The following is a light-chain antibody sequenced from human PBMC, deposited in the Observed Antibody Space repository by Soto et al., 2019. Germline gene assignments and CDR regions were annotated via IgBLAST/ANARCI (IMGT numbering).Light chain of an antibody. V-gene: IGKV1-13*02. CDR2: DAC. CDR1: QGISSA. CDR3: QQFQSYALT. J-gene: IGKJ4*01. Sequence: AIQLTQSPSSLSASVGDRVTITCRASQGISSALAWYQHKPGRAPRLLIYDACSLQSGVSSRFSGSGSGTDFTLTISSLQPEDFATYYCQQFQSYALTFGGGTKLEIK.